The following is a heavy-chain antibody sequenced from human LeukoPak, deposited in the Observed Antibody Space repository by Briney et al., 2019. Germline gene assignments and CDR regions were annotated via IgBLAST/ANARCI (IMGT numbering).Heavy chain of an antibody. V-gene: IGHV3-53*01. CDR2: IYSGGST. CDR1: GFTVSSNY. J-gene: IGHJ4*02. CDR3: AKGPPYFPLDYYFDY. Sequence: GGSLRLSCAASGFTVSSNYMSWVRQAPGKGLEWVSVIYSGGSTYYADSVKGRFTISRDNSKNTLYLQMNSLRAEDTAVYYCAKGPPYFPLDYYFDYWGQGTLVTVSS. D-gene: IGHD3-9*01.